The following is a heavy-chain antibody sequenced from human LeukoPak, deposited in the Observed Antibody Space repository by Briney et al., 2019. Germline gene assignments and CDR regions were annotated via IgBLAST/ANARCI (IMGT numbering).Heavy chain of an antibody. V-gene: IGHV1-69*13. Sequence: ASVKVSCKASGGTFSSYAISWVRQAPGQGLGRMGGIIPIFGTANYAQKFQGRVTITADESTSTAYVELSSRRSEDRAVYYCARAGYSDGYLGYYYMDGWGKGTTVTISS. CDR3: ARAGYSDGYLGYYYMDG. D-gene: IGHD5-18*01. CDR1: GGTFSSYA. CDR2: IIPIFGTA. J-gene: IGHJ6*03.